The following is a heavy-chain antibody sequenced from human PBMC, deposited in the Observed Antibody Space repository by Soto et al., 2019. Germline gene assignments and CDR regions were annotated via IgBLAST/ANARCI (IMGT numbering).Heavy chain of an antibody. V-gene: IGHV5-51*03. CDR2: IYPGDSDT. CDR3: GRPTNRGKNYYVMDV. Sequence: EVQLVQSGAEVKKPGESLKISCKGSGYSFTSYWIGWVRQMPGKGLECMGIIYPGDSDTRYSPSFQGQVTISADKSIKPPYLPWGRPKASDTPKYYLGRPTNRGKNYYVMDVWGQGTTVTISS. CDR1: GYSFTSYW. D-gene: IGHD2-8*01. J-gene: IGHJ6*02.